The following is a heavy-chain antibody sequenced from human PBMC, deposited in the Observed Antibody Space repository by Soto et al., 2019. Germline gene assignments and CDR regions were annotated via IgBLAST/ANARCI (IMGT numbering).Heavy chain of an antibody. J-gene: IGHJ4*02. V-gene: IGHV4-59*01. CDR2: ISHSGST. D-gene: IGHD6-13*01. Sequence: PSETLSLTCTVSGGSISDDYWSWIRQPPGKGLEWIGHISHSGSTNYNPSLKSRVTISVDTSKRQFSLKLSSVTAADTAVYYCARGFGSSWYYFDYWGLGTLVTVSS. CDR3: ARGFGSSWYYFDY. CDR1: GGSISDDY.